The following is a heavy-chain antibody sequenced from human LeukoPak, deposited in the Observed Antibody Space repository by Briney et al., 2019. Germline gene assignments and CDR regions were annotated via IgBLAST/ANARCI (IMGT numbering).Heavy chain of an antibody. Sequence: GESLRISCKGSGYSFTNYWISWVRQMPGKGLEWMGRINPSDSYTNYNPPFQGHVTFSVDKSIATAYLQWTTLKASDTAMYYCARGGWLDDYWGQGTLVTVSS. CDR2: INPSDSYT. J-gene: IGHJ4*02. D-gene: IGHD6-19*01. V-gene: IGHV5-10-1*01. CDR1: GYSFTNYW. CDR3: ARGGWLDDY.